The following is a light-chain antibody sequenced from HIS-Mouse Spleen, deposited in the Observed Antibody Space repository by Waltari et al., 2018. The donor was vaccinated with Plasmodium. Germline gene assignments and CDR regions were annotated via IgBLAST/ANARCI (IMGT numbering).Light chain of an antibody. V-gene: IGKV3-15*01. CDR1: QRVSSN. J-gene: IGKJ3*01. Sequence: EIVMTQSPATLSLPSGARATLSCRPSQRVSSNLAWDQQKPGQAPRLLIYGASTRATGIPARFSGSGSGTEFTLTISSLQSEDFAVYYCQQYNNWSFTFGPGTKVDIK. CDR2: GAS. CDR3: QQYNNWSFT.